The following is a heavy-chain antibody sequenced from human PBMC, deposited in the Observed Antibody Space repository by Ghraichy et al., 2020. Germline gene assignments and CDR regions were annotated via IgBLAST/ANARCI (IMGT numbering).Heavy chain of an antibody. J-gene: IGHJ6*02. CDR3: ARLLAKEENDYYYGMDV. V-gene: IGHV1-18*01. CDR1: GYTFTSYG. Sequence: ASVKVSCKASGYTFTSYGISWVRQAPGQGLEWMGWISAYNGNTNYAQKLQGRVTMTTGTSTSTAYMELRSLRSDDTALYYCARLLAKEENDYYYGMDVWGQGTTVTVSS. D-gene: IGHD1-26*01. CDR2: ISAYNGNT.